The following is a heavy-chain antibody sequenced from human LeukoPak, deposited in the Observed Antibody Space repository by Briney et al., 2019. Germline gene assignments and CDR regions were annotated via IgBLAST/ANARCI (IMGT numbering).Heavy chain of an antibody. CDR3: ARDGYCTNGVCYDYGMDV. Sequence: GGSLRLSCAASGFTFSSYWMHWVRQAPGKGLVWVSRINSDGSSTSYADSVKGRFTISRDNAKNTLYLQMNSLRAEDTAVYYRARDGYCTNGVCYDYGMDVWGQGTTVTVSS. V-gene: IGHV3-74*01. D-gene: IGHD2-8*01. CDR1: GFTFSSYW. J-gene: IGHJ6*02. CDR2: INSDGSST.